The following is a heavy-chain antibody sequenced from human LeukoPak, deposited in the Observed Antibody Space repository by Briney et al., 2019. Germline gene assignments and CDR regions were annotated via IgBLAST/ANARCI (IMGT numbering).Heavy chain of an antibody. D-gene: IGHD2-15*01. V-gene: IGHV3-23*01. J-gene: IGHJ3*02. CDR2: ISGSGGST. Sequence: GGSLRLSCAASGFTFSSYAMSWVRQAPGKGLEWVSAISGSGGSTYYADSVKGRFTISRDNSKNTLCLQMDSLRAEDTAVYYCAKRYCSGGSCYSQDAFDIWGQGTMVTVSS. CDR1: GFTFSSYA. CDR3: AKRYCSGGSCYSQDAFDI.